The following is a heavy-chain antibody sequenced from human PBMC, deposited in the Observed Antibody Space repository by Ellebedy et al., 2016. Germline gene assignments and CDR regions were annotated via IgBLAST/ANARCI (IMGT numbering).Heavy chain of an antibody. D-gene: IGHD4-17*01. J-gene: IGHJ4*02. CDR2: ISWNSGSI. CDR3: AKDAPNYGDYDGGY. CDR1: GFTFDDYA. Sequence: GGSLRLXCAASGFTFDDYAMHWVRQAPGKGLEWVSGISWNSGSIGYADSVKGRFTISRDNAKNSLYLQMNSLRAEDTALYYCAKDAPNYGDYDGGYWGQGTLVTVSS. V-gene: IGHV3-9*01.